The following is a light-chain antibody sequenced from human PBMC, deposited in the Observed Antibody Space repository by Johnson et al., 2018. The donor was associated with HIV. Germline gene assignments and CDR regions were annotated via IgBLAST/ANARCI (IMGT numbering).Light chain of an antibody. CDR3: GTWDSRLSTNYV. J-gene: IGLJ1*01. Sequence: TQPPSVSAAPGQKVTISCSGSSSNLGNKYVSWYQQLPGTAPKLLIYENNKRPSGIPDRSSGSKSGPSATLGITGLQTGDDADYYCGTWDSRLSTNYVFGTGTKVTVL. CDR2: ENN. CDR1: SSNLGNKY. V-gene: IGLV1-51*02.